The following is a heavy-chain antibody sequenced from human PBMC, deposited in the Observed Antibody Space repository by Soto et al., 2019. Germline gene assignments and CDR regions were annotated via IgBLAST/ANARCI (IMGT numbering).Heavy chain of an antibody. CDR2: ISGSGGST. CDR3: AKDLVAPSTSGEATFDY. CDR1: GFTFSSYA. J-gene: IGHJ4*02. Sequence: HPGGSLRLSCAASGFTFSSYAMSWVRQAPGKGLEWVSAISGSGGSTYYADSVKGRFTISRDNSKNTLYLQMNSLRAEDTAVYYCAKDLVAPSTSGEATFDYWGQGTLVTVSS. D-gene: IGHD2-15*01. V-gene: IGHV3-23*01.